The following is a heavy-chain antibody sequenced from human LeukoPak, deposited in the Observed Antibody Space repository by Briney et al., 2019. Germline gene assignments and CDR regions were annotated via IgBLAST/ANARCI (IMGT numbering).Heavy chain of an antibody. CDR2: IYYSGST. CDR3: ASLLLWFGDDAFDI. J-gene: IGHJ3*02. Sequence: PSETLSLTCTASGGSISSYYWSRIRQPPGKGLEWIGYIYYSGSTNYNPSLKSRVTISVDTSKNQFSLKLSSVTAADTAVYYCASLLLWFGDDAFDIWGQGTMVTVSS. V-gene: IGHV4-59*01. D-gene: IGHD3-10*01. CDR1: GGSISSYY.